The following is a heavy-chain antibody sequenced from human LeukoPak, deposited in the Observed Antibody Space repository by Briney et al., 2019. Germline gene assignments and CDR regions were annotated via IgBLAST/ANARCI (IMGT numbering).Heavy chain of an antibody. J-gene: IGHJ3*02. V-gene: IGHV4-4*09. CDR3: ARRWLHDAFDI. CDR2: IYTSGST. Sequence: SETLSLTCTVSGGSISSYYWSWIRQPPGKGLEWIGYIYTSGSTNYNPSLKSQVTISVDTSKNQFSLKLSSVTAADTAVYYCARRWLHDAFDIWGQGTMDTVSS. D-gene: IGHD5-24*01. CDR1: GGSISSYY.